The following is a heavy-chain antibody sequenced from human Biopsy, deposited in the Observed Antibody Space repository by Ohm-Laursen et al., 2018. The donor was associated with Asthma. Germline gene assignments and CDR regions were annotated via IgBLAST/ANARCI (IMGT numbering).Heavy chain of an antibody. V-gene: IGHV4-39*01. D-gene: IGHD3-3*01. J-gene: IGHJ5*02. CDR2: IYYSGST. CDR1: GGSISSSSYY. CDR3: ARFTASITIFGVVNNWFDP. Sequence: SDTLSLTCTVSGGSISSSSYYWGWIRQPPGKGLEWIGSIYYSGSTYYNPSLKSRVTISEDTSKNQFSLKLSSVTAADTAVYYCARFTASITIFGVVNNWFDPWGQGTLVTVSS.